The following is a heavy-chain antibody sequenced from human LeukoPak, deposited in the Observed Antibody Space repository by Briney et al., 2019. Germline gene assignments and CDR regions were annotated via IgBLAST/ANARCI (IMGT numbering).Heavy chain of an antibody. CDR3: AKDTARDSYYMDV. V-gene: IGHV3-66*02. J-gene: IGHJ6*03. D-gene: IGHD5-18*01. Sequence: PGGSLRLSCAASGFTVSSNYMSWVRQAPGKGLEWVSVIYSGGSTYYADSVKGRFTISRDNSKNTLFLRMNSLRAEDTAVYYCAKDTARDSYYMDVWGKGTTVTISS. CDR2: IYSGGST. CDR1: GFTVSSNY.